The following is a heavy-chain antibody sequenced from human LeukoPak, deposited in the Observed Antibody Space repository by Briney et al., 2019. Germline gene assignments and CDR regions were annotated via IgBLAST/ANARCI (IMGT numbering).Heavy chain of an antibody. CDR2: IYPGDSDT. D-gene: IGHD6-13*01. J-gene: IGHJ4*02. CDR3: ARRRLAAAGSAYFDY. Sequence: PGESLKISCKGSGYSFTSYWIGWVRQLPGKGLEWMGIIYPGDSDTRYSPSFQGQVTISADKSISTAYLQWSSLKASDTAMYYCARRRLAAAGSAYFDYWGQGTLVTVSS. CDR1: GYSFTSYW. V-gene: IGHV5-51*01.